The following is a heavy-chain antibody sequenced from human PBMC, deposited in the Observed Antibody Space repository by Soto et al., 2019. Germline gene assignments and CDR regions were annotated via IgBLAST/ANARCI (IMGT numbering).Heavy chain of an antibody. Sequence: SETLSLTCSVSGDSIDNTVFFWNWIRQHPEKGLEWIGYISSSGRTYYNPSLRSRVTMSLDTSRNQFSLNLTSVTAADTAVYFCARHLSGDYPNSNWFDPWGQGTLVTVSS. V-gene: IGHV4-31*03. CDR2: ISSSGRT. D-gene: IGHD4-17*01. CDR3: ARHLSGDYPNSNWFDP. J-gene: IGHJ5*02. CDR1: GDSIDNTVFF.